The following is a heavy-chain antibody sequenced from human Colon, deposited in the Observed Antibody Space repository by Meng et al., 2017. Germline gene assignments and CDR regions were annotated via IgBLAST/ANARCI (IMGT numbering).Heavy chain of an antibody. D-gene: IGHD6-19*01. V-gene: IGHV1-18*01. CDR3: ARDRQWLGSDY. J-gene: IGHJ4*02. CDR2: ISAYNGNT. Sequence: VQFVQSGAEVKKPGASVKVSCKASGYIFTTYGISWVRQAPGEGLEWMGWISAYNGNTNSAQKFQDRVTMTTDTSTNTAYMELRSLRSDDTAMYYCARDRQWLGSDYWGQGTLVTVSS. CDR1: GYIFTTYG.